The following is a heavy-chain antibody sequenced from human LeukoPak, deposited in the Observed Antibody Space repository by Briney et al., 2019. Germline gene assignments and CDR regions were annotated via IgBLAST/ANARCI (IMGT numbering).Heavy chain of an antibody. CDR1: GFTFSSYW. D-gene: IGHD3-10*01. V-gene: IGHV3-7*01. CDR3: ARVIWFGEFRFDY. J-gene: IGHJ4*02. CDR2: IKQDGSEK. Sequence: GGSLRLSCAASGFTFSSYWMSWVRQAPGKGLEWVANIKQDGSEKYYVDSVKGRFTISRDNAKNSLYLQMNSLRAEDTAVYYCARVIWFGEFRFDYWGQGTLVTVSS.